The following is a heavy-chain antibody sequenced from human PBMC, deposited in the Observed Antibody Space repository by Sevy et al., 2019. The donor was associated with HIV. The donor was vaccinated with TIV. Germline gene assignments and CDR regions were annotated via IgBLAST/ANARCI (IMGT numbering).Heavy chain of an antibody. Sequence: GGSLRLSCAASGFTFSSFAMSWVRHIPGKGLEWVSTIKGRGGSAYYADSVKGRITLSRDKSNNTVFLQMNRLGDEDTAVYYWARPTPRIAPSSAAFFDYWGQGTLVTVSS. J-gene: IGHJ4*02. CDR3: ARPTPRIAPSSAAFFDY. V-gene: IGHV3-23*01. D-gene: IGHD1-26*01. CDR2: IKGRGGSA. CDR1: GFTFSSFA.